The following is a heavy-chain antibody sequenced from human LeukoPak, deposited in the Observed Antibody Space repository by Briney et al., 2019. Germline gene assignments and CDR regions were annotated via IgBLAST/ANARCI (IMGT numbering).Heavy chain of an antibody. V-gene: IGHV3-23*01. CDR2: ISGSGTST. Sequence: PGGSLRLSCAASGFIFSSYAMSWVRQAPGKGLEWVSGISGSGTSTYYADSVKGRFTTSRDNSKNTLYMQMNSLRAEDTAVYYCARDRITLAGVGGSWGQGTLVTVSS. CDR1: GFIFSSYA. D-gene: IGHD6-19*01. J-gene: IGHJ5*02. CDR3: ARDRITLAGVGGS.